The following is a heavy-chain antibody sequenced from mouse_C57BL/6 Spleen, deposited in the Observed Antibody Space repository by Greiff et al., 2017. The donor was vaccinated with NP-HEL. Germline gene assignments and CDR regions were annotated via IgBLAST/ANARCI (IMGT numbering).Heavy chain of an antibody. J-gene: IGHJ4*01. Sequence: QVQLQQPGAELVKPGASVKLSCKASGYTFTSYWMHWVKQRPGQGLEWIGMIHPNSGSTNYNEKFKSKATLTVDKSSSTAYMQLSSRTSEDSAVYYCARGGGSSFYAMDYWGQGTSVTVSS. CDR2: IHPNSGST. D-gene: IGHD1-1*01. CDR3: ARGGGSSFYAMDY. CDR1: GYTFTSYW. V-gene: IGHV1-64*01.